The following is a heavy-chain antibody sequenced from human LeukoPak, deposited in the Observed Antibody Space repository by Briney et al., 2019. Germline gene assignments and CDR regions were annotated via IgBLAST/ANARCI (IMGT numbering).Heavy chain of an antibody. D-gene: IGHD2-15*01. CDR2: VHPGDSNI. CDR3: ARALYGYGMDV. Sequence: GESLKISCKGSGYSFTSYWIAWVRQMPGKGLEWIGIVHPGDSNIKYSPSFQGQVTISADKSISTAYLQWSSLKASDTAMYYCARALYGYGMDVWGQGTTVTVSS. CDR1: GYSFTSYW. V-gene: IGHV5-51*01. J-gene: IGHJ6*02.